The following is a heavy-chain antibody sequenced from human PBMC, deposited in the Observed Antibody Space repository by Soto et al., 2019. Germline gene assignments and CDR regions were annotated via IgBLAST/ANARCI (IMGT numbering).Heavy chain of an antibody. J-gene: IGHJ5*02. CDR2: TSVYNGIT. D-gene: IGHD2-8*01. V-gene: IGHV1-18*01. Sequence: QVQLVQSGTEVKKPGASVKVSCKASGYTFTSYGVSWVRQAPGQGLEWMGWTSVYNGITNYAQKFQGRVTMTTDTSTSTAYRELRSLRSDDTAVYFCARIPNERGGWFDPWGQGTLVTVSS. CDR3: ARIPNERGGWFDP. CDR1: GYTFTSYG.